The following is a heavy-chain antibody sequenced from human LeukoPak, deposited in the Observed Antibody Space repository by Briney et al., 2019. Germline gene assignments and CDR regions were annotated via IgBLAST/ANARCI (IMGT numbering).Heavy chain of an antibody. CDR2: INPNSGCT. CDR1: VYTFTGYY. Sequence: ASVEVSCKASVYTFTGYYMHWVRQATGQGLGWVGWINPNSGCTNYAQKFQGRVTMTRDTSISTAYMELSRLRSDDTAVYYCARDHLPPGGSGSYYTPVYWGQGTLVTVSS. V-gene: IGHV1-2*02. J-gene: IGHJ4*02. D-gene: IGHD3-10*01. CDR3: ARDHLPPGGSGSYYTPVY.